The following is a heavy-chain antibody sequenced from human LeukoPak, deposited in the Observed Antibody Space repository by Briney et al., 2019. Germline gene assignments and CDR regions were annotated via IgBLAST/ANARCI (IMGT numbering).Heavy chain of an antibody. CDR3: ARRIAASPAGFDP. CDR1: GFTVSSNY. V-gene: IGHV3-66*04. J-gene: IGHJ5*02. CDR2: IYSGGST. Sequence: GGSLRLSCAASGFTVSSNYMSWVRQAPGKGLEWVSVIYSGGSTYYADSVKGRFTISRDNSKNTLYLQMNSLRAEDTAVYYCARRIAASPAGFDPWGQGTLVTVSS. D-gene: IGHD6-13*01.